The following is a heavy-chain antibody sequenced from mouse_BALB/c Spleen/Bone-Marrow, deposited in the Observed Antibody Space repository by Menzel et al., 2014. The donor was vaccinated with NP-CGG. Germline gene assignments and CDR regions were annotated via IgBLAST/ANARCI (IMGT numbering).Heavy chain of an antibody. V-gene: IGHV1-80*01. CDR3: ARGGISVDY. CDR2: IYPGDGDT. J-gene: IGHJ2*01. CDR1: GYAFSVYX. Sequence: QVQLKESGAELVRPGSSVKISCKASGYAFSVYXMNWVKQRPGXGLEWIGQIYPGDGDTNYNGKFKGRATLTADKSSNTAYMQLSSLTSEDSAVYFCARGGISVDYWGQGTTLTVSS.